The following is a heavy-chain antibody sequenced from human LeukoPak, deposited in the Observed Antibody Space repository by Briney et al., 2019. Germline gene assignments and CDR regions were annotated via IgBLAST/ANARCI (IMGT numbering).Heavy chain of an antibody. CDR2: VYYSGST. D-gene: IGHD3-16*01. CDR1: DGSLSGHY. CDR3: ARRFIGPSASWGAFDI. J-gene: IGHJ3*02. V-gene: IGHV4-59*08. Sequence: SETLSLTCTVSDGSLSGHYWSWIRQPPGKGLESIGLVYYSGSTNYHPPLTGGVTISLDTSKHQFSLKLSSVTDADTALYCCARRFIGPSASWGAFDIWGQGTIVTVSS.